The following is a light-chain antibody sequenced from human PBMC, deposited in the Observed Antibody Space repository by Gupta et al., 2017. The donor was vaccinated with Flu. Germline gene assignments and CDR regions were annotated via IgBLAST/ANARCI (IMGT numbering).Light chain of an antibody. CDR1: QSVSNNY. V-gene: IGKV3-20*01. CDR2: GAS. Sequence: GTLSLSPGEGATLSCRASQSVSNNYLAWYQQKPGQAPRLLIYGASTRATGIPDRFSGSGSGTDLALTISRLEPEDFAVYYCQQYGSSPRTFGQGTKVEIK. CDR3: QQYGSSPRT. J-gene: IGKJ1*01.